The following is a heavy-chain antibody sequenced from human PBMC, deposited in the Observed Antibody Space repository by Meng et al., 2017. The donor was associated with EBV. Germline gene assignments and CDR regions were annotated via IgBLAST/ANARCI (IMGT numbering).Heavy chain of an antibody. V-gene: IGHV1-3*01. CDR2: INVGVGYT. D-gene: IGHD2-21*01. CDR3: VRGPPVGVPGPGDY. Sequence: QVQLVQSGAEWKNPGASVKVSCKASGYAFTSYILHWVRQAPGQRLEWMGWINVGVGYTKYSQKFQGRVTISSDTSATTGYMELSSLRSEDTAVYYCVRGPPVGVPGPGDYWGQGTLVTVSS. J-gene: IGHJ4*02. CDR1: GYAFTSYI.